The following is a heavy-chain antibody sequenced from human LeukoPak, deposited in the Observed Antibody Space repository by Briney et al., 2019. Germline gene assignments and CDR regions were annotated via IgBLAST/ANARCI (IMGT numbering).Heavy chain of an antibody. V-gene: IGHV1-8*02. CDR2: MNPNSGNT. D-gene: IGHD3-10*01. CDR1: GYTFTSYD. CDR3: ARGLKLRMVRGVRSFNWFDP. Sequence: ASVKVSCKASGYTFTSYDINWVRQATGQGLEWMGWMNPNSGNTGYAQKFQGRVTMTRNTSISTAYMELSSLRSEDTAVYYCARGLKLRMVRGVRSFNWFDPWGQGTLVTVSS. J-gene: IGHJ5*02.